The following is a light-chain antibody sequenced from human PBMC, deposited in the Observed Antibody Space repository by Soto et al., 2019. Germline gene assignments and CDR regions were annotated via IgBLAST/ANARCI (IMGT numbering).Light chain of an antibody. Sequence: QSVLTQPPSASGTPGQRVTISCSGRTSNIGTNAVNWYQQLPGTAPRLLIHGNIQRPSGVPDRFSGSKSGTAASLAISRLQSEDEADYCCVTWDDSLNGPVFGGGTKLTVL. V-gene: IGLV1-44*01. J-gene: IGLJ2*01. CDR3: VTWDDSLNGPV. CDR1: TSNIGTNA. CDR2: GNI.